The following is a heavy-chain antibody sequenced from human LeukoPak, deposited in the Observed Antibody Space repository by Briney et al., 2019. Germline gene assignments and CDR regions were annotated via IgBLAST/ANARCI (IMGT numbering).Heavy chain of an antibody. CDR3: VKDTSTPGYYDILTGHR. J-gene: IGHJ5*02. Sequence: PGGSLRLSCAASGFTVSSNYMSWVRQAPGKGLEYVSAISSNGGSTYYADSVKGRFTISRDNSKNTLYLQMSSLRAEDTAVYYCVKDTSTPGYYDILTGHRWGQGTLVTVSS. D-gene: IGHD3-9*01. CDR2: ISSNGGST. V-gene: IGHV3-64D*06. CDR1: GFTVSSNY.